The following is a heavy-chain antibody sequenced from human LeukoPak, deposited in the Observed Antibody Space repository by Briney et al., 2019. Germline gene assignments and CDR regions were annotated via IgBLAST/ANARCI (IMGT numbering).Heavy chain of an antibody. D-gene: IGHD5-12*01. Sequence: GGSLGLSCAASGFTFSNYGMHWVRQAPGKGLEWVALIWYDGNNKYYADSVKGRFTISRDISKNTLYLQMNSLRAEDTAVYYCARDVVATIGYFDYWGQGTLVTVSS. CDR2: IWYDGNNK. CDR3: ARDVVATIGYFDY. CDR1: GFTFSNYG. V-gene: IGHV3-33*01. J-gene: IGHJ4*02.